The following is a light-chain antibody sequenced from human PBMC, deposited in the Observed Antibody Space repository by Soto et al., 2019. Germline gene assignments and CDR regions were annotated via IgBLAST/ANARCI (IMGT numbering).Light chain of an antibody. J-gene: IGKJ1*01. Sequence: EIVMSQSPGTLSLSPGERATLSCRASQSVSSQLAWYQQRPGQSPRLLMYDASSRATGIPARFRGSGSGTDFTLTISSLEPEDFALYYCQQYGSSPPTFGEGTKVDI. CDR3: QQYGSSPPT. CDR2: DAS. V-gene: IGKV3-20*01. CDR1: QSVSSQ.